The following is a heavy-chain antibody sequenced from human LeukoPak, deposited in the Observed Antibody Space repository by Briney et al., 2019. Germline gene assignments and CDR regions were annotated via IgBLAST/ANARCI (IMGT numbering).Heavy chain of an antibody. Sequence: GGSLRLSCAASGFTFDTYAMTWVRQAPGKGLQWVSSISSGGTYIYYAESVRGRSTISRDNTKNFLYLQLSTLRVEDTAVYYCARDRPTGRSRGVVVQWGQGTLVTVSS. CDR1: GFTFDTYA. CDR3: ARDRPTGRSRGVVVQ. CDR2: ISSGGTYI. V-gene: IGHV3-21*01. D-gene: IGHD2-15*01. J-gene: IGHJ4*02.